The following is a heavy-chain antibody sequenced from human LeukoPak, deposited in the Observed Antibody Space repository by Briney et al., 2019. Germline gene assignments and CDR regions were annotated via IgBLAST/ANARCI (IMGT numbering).Heavy chain of an antibody. J-gene: IGHJ4*02. CDR2: IYHSGST. Sequence: PSETLSLTCTVSGGSISSYYWSWIRQPPGKGLEWIGYIYHSGSTYYNPSLKSRVTISVDRSKNQFSLKLSSVTAADTAVYYCARGGGRDYGDFSPFDYWGQGTLVTVSS. CDR3: ARGGGRDYGDFSPFDY. V-gene: IGHV4-59*12. CDR1: GGSISSYY. D-gene: IGHD4-17*01.